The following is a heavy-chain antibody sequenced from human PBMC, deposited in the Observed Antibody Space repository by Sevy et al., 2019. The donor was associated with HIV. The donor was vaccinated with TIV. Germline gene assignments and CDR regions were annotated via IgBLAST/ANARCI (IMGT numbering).Heavy chain of an antibody. CDR2: IKRDGSEK. V-gene: IGHV3-7*01. D-gene: IGHD3-10*01. CDR1: GFTFSSYW. Sequence: GGSLRLSCAASGFTFSSYWMSWVRQAPGKGLEWVANIKRDGSEKYYVDSVKGRFTISRDNAKNSMYLQMNSLRAEDTAVYYCASETRGLLWFGYGGQGTLVTVSS. CDR3: ASETRGLLWFGY. J-gene: IGHJ4*02.